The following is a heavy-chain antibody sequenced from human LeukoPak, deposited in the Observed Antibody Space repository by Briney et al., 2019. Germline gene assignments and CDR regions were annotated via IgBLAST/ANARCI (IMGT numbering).Heavy chain of an antibody. D-gene: IGHD5-18*01. CDR3: AADRGYSYVT. Sequence: PGGSLRLSCAASGFTFDNYGMHWVRQAPGKGLEWVAFVRYDETNKYYVDSVKGRFTISRDNSKNTLYLQMNSLRAEDTAVYYCAADRGYSYVTWGQGTLVTVSS. J-gene: IGHJ5*02. V-gene: IGHV3-30*02. CDR1: GFTFDNYG. CDR2: VRYDETNK.